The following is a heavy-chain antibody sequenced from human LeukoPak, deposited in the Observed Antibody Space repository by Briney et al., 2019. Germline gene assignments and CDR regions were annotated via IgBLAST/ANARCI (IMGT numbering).Heavy chain of an antibody. Sequence: GGSLRLSCAASGFTFSTYSMNWVRQAPGKGLEWVSSISSGRSFIYYADSVKGRFTISRDNAKNPLFLQMNSLRAEDTAVYYCARESSGYFYWGQGTLVTVSS. CDR2: ISSGRSFI. D-gene: IGHD3-22*01. CDR1: GFTFSTYS. J-gene: IGHJ4*02. CDR3: ARESSGYFY. V-gene: IGHV3-21*01.